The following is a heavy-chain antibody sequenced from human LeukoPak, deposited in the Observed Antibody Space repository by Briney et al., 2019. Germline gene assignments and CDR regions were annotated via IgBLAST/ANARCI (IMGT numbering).Heavy chain of an antibody. CDR1: GYTFTSYY. V-gene: IGHV1-46*01. J-gene: IGHJ4*02. D-gene: IGHD3-22*01. Sequence: GASVKVSCKASGYTFTSYYMHWVRQAPGQGLEWMGIINPSGGSTSYAQKFQGRVTMTRDMSTSTVYMELSSLRSEDTAVYYCARGGDYYDSSGYYDITNDYWGQGALVTVSS. CDR3: ARGGDYYDSSGYYDITNDY. CDR2: INPSGGST.